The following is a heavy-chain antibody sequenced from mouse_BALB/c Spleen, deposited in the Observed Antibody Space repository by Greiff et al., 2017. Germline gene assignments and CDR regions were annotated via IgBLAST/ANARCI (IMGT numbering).Heavy chain of an antibody. Sequence: EVQLQQSGPGLVKPSQSLSLTCTVTGYSITSDYAWNWIRQFPGNKLEWMGYISYSGSTSYNPSLKSRISITRDTSKNQFFLQLNSVTTEDTATYYCARSGEDDYDSFAYWGQGTLVTVSA. CDR2: ISYSGST. CDR1: GYSITSDYA. CDR3: ARSGEDDYDSFAY. V-gene: IGHV3-2*02. J-gene: IGHJ3*01. D-gene: IGHD2-4*01.